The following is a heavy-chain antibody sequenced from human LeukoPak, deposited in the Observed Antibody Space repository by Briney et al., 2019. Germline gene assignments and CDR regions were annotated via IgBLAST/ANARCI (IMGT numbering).Heavy chain of an antibody. D-gene: IGHD6-13*01. CDR1: GYTFTSYY. V-gene: IGHV1-46*01. CDR2: IIPSGGDT. J-gene: IGHJ4*02. Sequence: ASVKVSCKPSGYTFTSYYIHWGRHAPGQGLEWMGRIIPSGGDTTYAKTFQGRVTMTRDTSTSTVYLELSSLRSGDTVVYYCARRSSWFSLNYWGQGTLVTVSS. CDR3: ARRSSWFSLNY.